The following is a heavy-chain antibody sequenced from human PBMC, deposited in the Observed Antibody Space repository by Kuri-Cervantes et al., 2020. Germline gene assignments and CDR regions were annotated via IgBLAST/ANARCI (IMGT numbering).Heavy chain of an antibody. J-gene: IGHJ4*02. CDR2: ISLTGNTA. D-gene: IGHD3-10*01. CDR1: GFTFSSYA. V-gene: IGHV3-23*01. Sequence: GESLKISCAASGFTFSSYAMNWVRQAPGKGLEWVSGISLTGNTAYYADSVRGRFTISRDNSKNTLYLQMNSLRAEDTAVYYCARGGLWFGELSSFDYRGQGTLVTVSS. CDR3: ARGGLWFGELSSFDY.